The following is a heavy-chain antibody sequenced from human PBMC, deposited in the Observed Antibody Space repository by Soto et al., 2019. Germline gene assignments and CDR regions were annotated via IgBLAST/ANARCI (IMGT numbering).Heavy chain of an antibody. V-gene: IGHV3-7*03. J-gene: IGHJ6*02. CDR1: GFTFSSYW. Sequence: LRLSCAASGFTFSSYWMSWVRQAPGKGLEWVANIKQDGSEKYYVDSVKGRFTISRDNAKNSLYLQMNSLRAEDTAVYYCARDGTYYDFWSGYTQNYYYYYGMDVWGQGTTVTVSS. CDR3: ARDGTYYDFWSGYTQNYYYYYGMDV. CDR2: IKQDGSEK. D-gene: IGHD3-3*01.